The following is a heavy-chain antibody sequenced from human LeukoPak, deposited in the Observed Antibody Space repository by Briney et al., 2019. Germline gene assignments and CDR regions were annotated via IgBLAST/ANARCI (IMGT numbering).Heavy chain of an antibody. CDR3: ARRVRMASITMVRGVIFDYYMDV. CDR2: IIHSGSI. V-gene: IGHV4-34*12. J-gene: IGHJ6*03. Sequence: SETLSLTCAVYGGSFSGYYWSWIRQPPGKGLEWVGEIIHSGSINYNPSLKCRVTISVDTSKKEFPLKLSSVTAADTAVYYCARRVRMASITMVRGVIFDYYMDVWGKGTTVTISS. D-gene: IGHD3-10*01. CDR1: GGSFSGYY.